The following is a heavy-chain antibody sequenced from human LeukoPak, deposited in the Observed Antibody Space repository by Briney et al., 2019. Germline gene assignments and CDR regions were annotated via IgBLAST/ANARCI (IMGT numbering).Heavy chain of an antibody. V-gene: IGHV3-23*01. CDR1: AFTFRPYA. CDR3: AKGAASRGYTYVAN. D-gene: IGHD5-18*01. J-gene: IGHJ4*02. Sequence: GGSLRLSCAASAFTFRPYAMIWVRQAPGKGLEWVSTVSGSGGSTYYADSVKGRFTISRDNSNNTLYLQMNSLRAEVTAVYYCAKGAASRGYTYVANWGQGTLVTVSS. CDR2: VSGSGGST.